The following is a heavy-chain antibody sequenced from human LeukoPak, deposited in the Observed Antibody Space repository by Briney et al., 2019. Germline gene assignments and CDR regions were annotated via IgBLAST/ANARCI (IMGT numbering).Heavy chain of an antibody. CDR2: IYSGGST. J-gene: IGHJ4*02. Sequence: PGGSLRLSCAASGFTFSSYSMNWVRQAPGKGLEWVSVIYSGGSTYYADSVKGRFTISRDNSKNTLYLQMNSLRAEDTAVYYCARDLTVAAAGNDYWGQGTLVTVSS. D-gene: IGHD6-13*01. CDR3: ARDLTVAAAGNDY. V-gene: IGHV3-66*01. CDR1: GFTFSSYS.